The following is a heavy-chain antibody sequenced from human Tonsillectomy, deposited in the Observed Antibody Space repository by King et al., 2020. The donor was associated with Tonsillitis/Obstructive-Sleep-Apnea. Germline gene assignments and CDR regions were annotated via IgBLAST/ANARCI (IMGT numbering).Heavy chain of an antibody. CDR3: ARGDTLLSYWHFDL. Sequence: VQLVESGGGVVQPGRSLRLSCAASGFTFSSYGMHWVRQAPGKGLEWVAVIWYDGSSKYYADSVKGRFTISRDNSKNTLYLQMHSLRAEDTAVYYCARGDTLLSYWHFDLWGRGTLVSVSS. V-gene: IGHV3-33*01. CDR1: GFTFSSYG. J-gene: IGHJ2*01. D-gene: IGHD3-16*01. CDR2: IWYDGSSK.